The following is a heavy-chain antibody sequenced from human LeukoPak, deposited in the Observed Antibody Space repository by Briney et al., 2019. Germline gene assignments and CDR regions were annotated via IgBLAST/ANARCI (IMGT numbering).Heavy chain of an antibody. J-gene: IGHJ3*02. CDR1: GGSFSGYY. Sequence: PSETLSLTCAVYGGSFSGYYWSCIRQPPGKGLEWIGEINHSGSTNYNPSLKSRVTISVDTSKNQFSLKLSSVTAADTAVYYCAISTGRDDAFDIWGQGTMVTVSS. V-gene: IGHV4-34*01. D-gene: IGHD1-1*01. CDR2: INHSGST. CDR3: AISTGRDDAFDI.